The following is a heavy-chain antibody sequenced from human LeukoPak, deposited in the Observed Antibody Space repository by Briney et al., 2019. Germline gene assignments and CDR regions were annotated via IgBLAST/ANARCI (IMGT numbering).Heavy chain of an antibody. Sequence: GASVKVSCKASGYTFTSYGISWVRQAPGQGLEWMGTIRPGDTRTTYAQKFQGRVTMTWDMSTTTGYMELSSLRSEDTAVYYCVREKSGGTYDYWGQGTLVTVSS. CDR1: GYTFTSYG. J-gene: IGHJ4*02. CDR2: IRPGDTRT. D-gene: IGHD3-16*01. V-gene: IGHV1-46*01. CDR3: VREKSGGTYDY.